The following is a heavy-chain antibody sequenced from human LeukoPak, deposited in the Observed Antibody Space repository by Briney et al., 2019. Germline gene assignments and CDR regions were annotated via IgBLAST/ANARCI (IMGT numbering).Heavy chain of an antibody. CDR2: IIPMFGTA. CDR3: TKDGYCRGTNCYRGSYTDYYYMDV. Sequence: GSSVKVSCKASGGTSNTFTISWVRQAPGQGLEWMGGIIPMFGTANYAQRFQGRVTITADESTSTAYMELRSLRSEDTAVHYCTKDGYCRGTNCYRGSYTDYYYMDVWGNGTTVTVSS. J-gene: IGHJ6*03. CDR1: GGTSNTFT. V-gene: IGHV1-69*01. D-gene: IGHD2-2*01.